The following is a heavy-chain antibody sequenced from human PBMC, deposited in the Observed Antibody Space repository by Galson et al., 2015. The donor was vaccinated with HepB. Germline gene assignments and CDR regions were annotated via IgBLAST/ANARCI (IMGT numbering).Heavy chain of an antibody. Sequence: PALVKPTQTLTLTCTFSGFSLSTSEMGVGWIRQPPGKALEWLAVIYWDDDKRYSPSLKNRLTITKDTSKNQVVLTVTNMDPVDTATYYCAHVAWYDWFDPWGQGTLVTVSS. V-gene: IGHV2-5*02. CDR2: IYWDDDK. D-gene: IGHD6-13*01. CDR3: AHVAWYDWFDP. CDR1: GFSLSTSEMG. J-gene: IGHJ5*02.